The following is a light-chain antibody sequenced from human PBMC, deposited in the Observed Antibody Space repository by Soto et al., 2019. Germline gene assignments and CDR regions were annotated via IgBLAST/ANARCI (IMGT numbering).Light chain of an antibody. V-gene: IGLV1-44*01. CDR3: AAWDDTLNGPV. J-gene: IGLJ2*01. CDR1: SSNIGSNT. Sequence: QPVLTQPPSASATPGQRVTISCSGSSSNIGSNTVNWYQQLPGTAPKLLIYSNNARPSGVPVRFSGSKSGTSASLAISGLLSEDEADYYCAAWDDTLNGPVFGGGTKLTVL. CDR2: SNN.